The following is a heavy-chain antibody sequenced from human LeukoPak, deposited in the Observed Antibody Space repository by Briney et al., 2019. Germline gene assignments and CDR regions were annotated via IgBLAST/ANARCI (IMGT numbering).Heavy chain of an antibody. Sequence: ASETLSLTCTVSGGSISSSSYYWGWIRQPPGKGLEWIGSIYYSGSTYYNPSLKSRVTISVDTSKNQFSLKLSSVTAADTAVYYCARHRGRVFDYWGQGTLVTVSS. CDR3: ARHRGRVFDY. CDR2: IYYSGST. CDR1: GGSISSSSYY. V-gene: IGHV4-39*01. J-gene: IGHJ4*02.